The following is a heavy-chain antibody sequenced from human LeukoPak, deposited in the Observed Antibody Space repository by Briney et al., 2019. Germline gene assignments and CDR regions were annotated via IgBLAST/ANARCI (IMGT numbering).Heavy chain of an antibody. CDR1: GYTFTGYY. CDR2: INPNSGGT. J-gene: IGHJ4*02. V-gene: IGHV1-2*02. D-gene: IGHD6-13*01. CDR3: ARAKYSSSWHTSGMGY. Sequence: ASVKVSCKASGYTFTGYYMHWVRQAPGQGLEWMGWINPNSGGTKYAQKFQGRVTMTRDTSISTAYMELSSLRSEDTAVYYCARAKYSSSWHTSGMGYWGQGTLVTVSS.